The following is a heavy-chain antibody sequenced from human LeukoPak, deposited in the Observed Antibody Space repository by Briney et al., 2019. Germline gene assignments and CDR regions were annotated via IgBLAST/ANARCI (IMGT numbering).Heavy chain of an antibody. CDR1: GFTFSSYW. CDR2: INSDGSST. D-gene: IGHD4-17*01. J-gene: IGHJ4*02. Sequence: GGSLRLSCAASGFTFSSYWMHWVRQAPGKGLVWVSRINSDGSSTSYADSVKGRFTISRDNAKNTLYLQMNSLRAEDTAVCYCASTKPSYGDPDVRFDYWGQGTLVTVSS. V-gene: IGHV3-74*01. CDR3: ASTKPSYGDPDVRFDY.